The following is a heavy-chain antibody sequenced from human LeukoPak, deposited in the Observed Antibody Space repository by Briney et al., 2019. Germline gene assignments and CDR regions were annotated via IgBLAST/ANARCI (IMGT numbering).Heavy chain of an antibody. J-gene: IGHJ4*01. CDR2: ISGSGGRT. CDR1: GFTLSSYA. V-gene: IGHV3-23*01. D-gene: IGHD5-12*01. CDR3: ATVDDIVATIYFDY. Sequence: GGSLRLSCAASGFTLSSYAMSWLRQAPGKGLEWVSGISGSGGRTYYADSVKGRFTISRDNSKNTLYLQMNSLRAEDTAVYYCATVDDIVATIYFDYWGHGTLVTVSS.